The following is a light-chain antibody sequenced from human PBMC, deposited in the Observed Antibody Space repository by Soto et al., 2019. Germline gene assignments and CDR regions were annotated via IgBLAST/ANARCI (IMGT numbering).Light chain of an antibody. V-gene: IGKV1-33*01. Sequence: DIQMTQSPSSLSASVGDRVTITCQASQDIGNFLNWYQQKPGKAPKLLIYDASNLETGVPSRFSRSGSRTDFTFTIISMQPDDIAASYCQQYDYFTPSAFGPGTKVDIK. J-gene: IGKJ3*01. CDR1: QDIGNF. CDR3: QQYDYFTPSA. CDR2: DAS.